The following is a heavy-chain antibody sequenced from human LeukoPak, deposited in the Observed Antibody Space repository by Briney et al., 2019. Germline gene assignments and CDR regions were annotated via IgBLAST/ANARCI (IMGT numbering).Heavy chain of an antibody. J-gene: IGHJ4*02. CDR3: ARGGDWGSVEDY. CDR1: GFTFSSYA. Sequence: GRPLRLSCAASGFTFSSYAMHWVRQAPGKGLEWVAVISYDGSNKYYADSVKGRFTISRDNSKNTLYLQMNSLRAEDTAVYYCARGGDWGSVEDYWGQGTLVTVSS. D-gene: IGHD7-27*01. CDR2: ISYDGSNK. V-gene: IGHV3-30-3*01.